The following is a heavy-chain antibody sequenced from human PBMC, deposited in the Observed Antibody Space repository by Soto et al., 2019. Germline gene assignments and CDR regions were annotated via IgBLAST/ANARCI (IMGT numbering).Heavy chain of an antibody. CDR2: ISLYNGNT. D-gene: IGHD1-1*01. V-gene: IGHV1-18*04. J-gene: IGHJ4*02. CDR1: DFSFTSHG. Sequence: ASVKVSCKAYDFSFTSHGISWVRQAPGQGLEWMGWISLYNGNTNYAQQFQGRVTMTTDTSTSTAYMELRSLRSDDTAMYFCARGFTTGATIEGFDYWGQGTLVTVSS. CDR3: ARGFTTGATIEGFDY.